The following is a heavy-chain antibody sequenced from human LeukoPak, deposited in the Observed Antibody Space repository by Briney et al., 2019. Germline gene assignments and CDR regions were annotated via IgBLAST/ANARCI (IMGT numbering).Heavy chain of an antibody. V-gene: IGHV3-48*03. Sequence: GGSLRLSCAASGFTFSSYEMNWVRQAPGKGLEWVSYISSSGSTIYHADSVKGRFTISRDNAKNSLYLQMNSLRAEDTAVYYCATHGSAHYYMDVWGKGTTVTISS. CDR2: ISSSGSTI. CDR3: ATHGSAHYYMDV. D-gene: IGHD2-2*03. J-gene: IGHJ6*03. CDR1: GFTFSSYE.